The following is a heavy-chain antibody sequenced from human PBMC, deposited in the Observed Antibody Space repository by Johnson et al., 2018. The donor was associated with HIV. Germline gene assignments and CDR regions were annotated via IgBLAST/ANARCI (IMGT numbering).Heavy chain of an antibody. CDR2: ISGSGGST. CDR3: ARRRQGSASYSDPFDI. V-gene: IGHV3-20*04. J-gene: IGHJ3*02. D-gene: IGHD2-15*01. Sequence: EQLVESGGGVVRPGGSLRLSCAASGFTFDDYGMTWVRQVPGKGLEWVSGISGSGGSTYYAGSVRGRFTISRENAKNSFYLQMNDLRVGDTAVFYCARRRQGSASYSDPFDIWGQGTMVTVSS. CDR1: GFTFDDYG.